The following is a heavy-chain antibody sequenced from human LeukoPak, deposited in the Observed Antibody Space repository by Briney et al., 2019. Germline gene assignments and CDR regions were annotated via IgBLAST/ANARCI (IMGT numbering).Heavy chain of an antibody. V-gene: IGHV1-2*02. CDR1: GYTFSGTGWY. Sequence: APVKVSCKASGYTFSGTGWYLYWLRQAPGQGLECMGWIHPNNGDTAYAQKFEGRVAMTRDMSISTAYMELRRLRPDDTAVYFCARDGPAQMVDLDYWGQGTLVTVSS. CDR2: IHPNNGDT. J-gene: IGHJ4*02. D-gene: IGHD3-10*01. CDR3: ARDGPAQMVDLDY.